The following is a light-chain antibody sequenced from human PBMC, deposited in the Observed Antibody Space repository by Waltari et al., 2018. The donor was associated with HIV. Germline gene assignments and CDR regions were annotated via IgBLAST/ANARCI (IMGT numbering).Light chain of an antibody. CDR3: SSYTSSNTLDV. V-gene: IGLV2-14*01. Sequence: QSALTQPASVSGSPGQSITISCTGTSSDVGGSTYVSWYQQHPGKAPKLMIYEVSNRPSGVSNRFSGSKSGNTASLTISGLQAEDEADYYCSSYTSSNTLDVFGTGTKVTVL. CDR2: EVS. CDR1: SSDVGGSTY. J-gene: IGLJ1*01.